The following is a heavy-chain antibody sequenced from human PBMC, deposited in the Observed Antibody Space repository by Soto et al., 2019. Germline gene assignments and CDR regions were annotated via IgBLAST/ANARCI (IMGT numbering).Heavy chain of an antibody. CDR1: GYTFTTYS. Sequence: ASVKVSCKASGYTFTTYSVHWVRQAPGQRLEWMGWINTGNGNTKYSQKFQGRVTITRDTSASTAYMELSSLRSEDTAVYYCARPLAATRALDYWGLGTLVTVSS. V-gene: IGHV1-3*04. D-gene: IGHD2-15*01. CDR3: ARPLAATRALDY. CDR2: INTGNGNT. J-gene: IGHJ4*02.